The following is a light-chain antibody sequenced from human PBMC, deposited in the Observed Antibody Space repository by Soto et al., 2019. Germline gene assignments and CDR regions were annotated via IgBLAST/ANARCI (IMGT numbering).Light chain of an antibody. J-gene: IGKJ5*01. CDR3: QQYRSSHPIT. CDR1: QSLSSNHLGGY. CDR2: GTS. V-gene: IGKV3-20*01. Sequence: EIVLTQSPGTLSLSPGERATLSCRASQSLSSNHLGGYLAWYQQNPGQTPRLLIYGTSSRATGIPDRFSGSGSATDFTITISRLEPEDCAVYYCQQYRSSHPITFGQGTRLEIK.